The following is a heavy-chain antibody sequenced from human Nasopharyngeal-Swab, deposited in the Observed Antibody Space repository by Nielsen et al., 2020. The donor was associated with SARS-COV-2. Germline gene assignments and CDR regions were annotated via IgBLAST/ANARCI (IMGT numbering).Heavy chain of an antibody. CDR3: AKEINNFDYYYYTMDV. CDR1: GFTFSSYS. Sequence: GESLKISCAASGFTFSSYSMNWVRQAPGKGLEWVSYISSSGSTIYYADSVKGRFTISRDNAKNSLYLQMNSLRPEDTALYYCAKEINNFDYYYYTMDVWGQGTTVTVSS. V-gene: IGHV3-48*04. D-gene: IGHD3-3*02. CDR2: ISSSGSTI. J-gene: IGHJ6*02.